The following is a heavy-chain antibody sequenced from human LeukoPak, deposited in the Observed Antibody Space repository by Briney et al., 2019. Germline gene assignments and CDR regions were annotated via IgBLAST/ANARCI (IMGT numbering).Heavy chain of an antibody. CDR1: GGSISSYY. Sequence: PSETLSLTCTVSGGSISSYYWSWIRQPPGKGLEWVGYIYYSGSTNYNPSLKSRGTISVDPSKNQFSLKLSSVTAADTAVYYCARDSYYDFWSGYYYYMDVWGKGTTVTVSS. CDR3: ARDSYYDFWSGYYYYMDV. J-gene: IGHJ6*03. CDR2: IYYSGST. D-gene: IGHD3-3*01. V-gene: IGHV4-59*01.